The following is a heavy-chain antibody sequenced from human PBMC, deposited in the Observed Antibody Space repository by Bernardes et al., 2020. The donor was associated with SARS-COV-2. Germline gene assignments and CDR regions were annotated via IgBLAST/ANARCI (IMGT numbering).Heavy chain of an antibody. Sequence: ASVKVSCKAYGYTFTGYYMHWVRQAPGQGLEWMGWINPNSGGTNYAQKFQGRVTMTRDTSISTAYMELSRLRSDHTAVYYCARVDYDILTGYYKRAFSAFDIWGQGTMVTVSS. CDR3: ARVDYDILTGYYKRAFSAFDI. J-gene: IGHJ3*02. V-gene: IGHV1-2*02. D-gene: IGHD3-9*01. CDR2: INPNSGGT. CDR1: GYTFTGYY.